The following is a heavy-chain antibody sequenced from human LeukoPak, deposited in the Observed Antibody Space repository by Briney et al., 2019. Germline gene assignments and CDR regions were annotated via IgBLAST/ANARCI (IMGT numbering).Heavy chain of an antibody. Sequence: RGSLRVSCAASGFTFSSYTMNWVRQAPGKGLEWVSSISRSSSYIYYADSMKGRFTISRDNAKNALDLQMHSLRAEDTAVYYCARGSTVVRGVSPAGDYWGQGTLVTVSS. CDR3: ARGSTVVRGVSPAGDY. D-gene: IGHD3-10*01. J-gene: IGHJ4*02. CDR2: ISRSSSYI. CDR1: GFTFSSYT. V-gene: IGHV3-21*01.